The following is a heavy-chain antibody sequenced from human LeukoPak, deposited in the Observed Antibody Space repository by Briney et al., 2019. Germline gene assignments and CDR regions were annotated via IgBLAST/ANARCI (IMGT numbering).Heavy chain of an antibody. J-gene: IGHJ2*01. D-gene: IGHD1-26*01. CDR1: GFTFSNYA. CDR3: TKDRTVGASYWYFDL. V-gene: IGHV3-23*01. CDR2: ISGSGGST. Sequence: GGSLRLSCAASGFTFSNYAMSWVRQAPGKGLEWVSTISGSGGSTFYADSVKGRFTISRDNSRNTLYLQMNSLRAEDTAIYYCTKDRTVGASYWYFDLWGRGTLVTVSS.